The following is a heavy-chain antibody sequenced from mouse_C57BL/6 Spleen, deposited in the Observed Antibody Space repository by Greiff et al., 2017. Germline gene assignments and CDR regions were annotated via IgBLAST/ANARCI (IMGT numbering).Heavy chain of an antibody. Sequence: VKLLESGAELARPGASVKLSCKASGYTFTSYGISWVKQRTGQGLEWIGEIYPRSGNTYYNEKFKGKATLTADKSSSTAYMELRSLTSEDSAVYFCARSDENYFDYWGQGTTLTVSS. J-gene: IGHJ2*01. CDR3: ARSDENYFDY. V-gene: IGHV1-81*01. CDR1: GYTFTSYG. CDR2: IYPRSGNT.